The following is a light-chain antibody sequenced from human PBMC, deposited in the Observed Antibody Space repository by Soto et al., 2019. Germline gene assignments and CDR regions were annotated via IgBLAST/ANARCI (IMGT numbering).Light chain of an antibody. J-gene: IGKJ5*01. CDR1: ESVGSD. Sequence: EIVIKQSPATLSVSPGEKATLSCRASESVGSDLAWYQQKPGQAPRLVSYGASTRATGIPARFSGSGSGTEFTLTISSLQSEDFAVYYCQQYNNWPPITFGQGTRLEI. CDR2: GAS. V-gene: IGKV3-15*01. CDR3: QQYNNWPPIT.